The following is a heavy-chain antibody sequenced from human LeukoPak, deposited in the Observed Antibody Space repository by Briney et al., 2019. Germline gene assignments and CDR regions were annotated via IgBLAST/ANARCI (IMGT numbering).Heavy chain of an antibody. Sequence: PSETLSLTCAVYGGSFSGYYWGWIRQPPGKGLEWIGEINHSGSTNYNPSLKSRVTISVDTSKNQFSLKLSSVTAADTAVYYCARRGFKAFGYWGQGTLVTVSS. V-gene: IGHV4-34*01. CDR2: INHSGST. CDR3: ARRGFKAFGY. CDR1: GGSFSGYY. J-gene: IGHJ4*02.